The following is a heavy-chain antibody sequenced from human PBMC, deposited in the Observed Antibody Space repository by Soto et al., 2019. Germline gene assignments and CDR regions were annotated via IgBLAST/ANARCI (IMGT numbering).Heavy chain of an antibody. Sequence: ASVKVSCKASGYTFTGYYLYWVRQAPGQGLEWLGWINPNSRGTNYAQKFQGRVTMTSDTSISTAYMELSRLTCDDTAVYYCARRIVAPTDWFDTWGQGTLVTVSS. D-gene: IGHD1-26*01. J-gene: IGHJ5*02. CDR2: INPNSRGT. CDR3: ARRIVAPTDWFDT. V-gene: IGHV1-2*02. CDR1: GYTFTGYY.